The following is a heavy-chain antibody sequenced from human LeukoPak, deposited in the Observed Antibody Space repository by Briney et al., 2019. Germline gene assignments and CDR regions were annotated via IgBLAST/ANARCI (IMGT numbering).Heavy chain of an antibody. CDR2: ISAGSSKK. CDR3: AKGPFFYYDASGYNSFDY. V-gene: IGHV3-23*01. D-gene: IGHD3-22*01. CDR1: GLTFSTSV. J-gene: IGHJ4*02. Sequence: GGSLRLSCAASGLTFSTSVMSWVGQAPGEGLEGGSSISAGSSKKHHADSGKGRFTISRDNSNNTLYMQLNRLRDEDTAIFYCAKGPFFYYDASGYNSFDYWGQGTQVTVSS.